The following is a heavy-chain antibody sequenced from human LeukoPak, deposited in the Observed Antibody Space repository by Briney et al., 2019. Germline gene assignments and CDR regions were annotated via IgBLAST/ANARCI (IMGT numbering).Heavy chain of an antibody. Sequence: PGESLKISCKGSGYSFTSYWIGWVRQMPGKGLEWMGIIYPGDSDTRSSPSFQGQVTISADKSISTAYLQWSSLKASDTALYYCARLARVVVTNFDSWGQGNLVTVSS. CDR2: IYPGDSDT. CDR1: GYSFTSYW. CDR3: ARLARVVVTNFDS. J-gene: IGHJ4*02. V-gene: IGHV5-51*01. D-gene: IGHD3-22*01.